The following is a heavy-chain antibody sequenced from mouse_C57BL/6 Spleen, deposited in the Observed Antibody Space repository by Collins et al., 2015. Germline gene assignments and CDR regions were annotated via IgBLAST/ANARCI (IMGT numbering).Heavy chain of an antibody. CDR2: IRLKSDNYAT. CDR3: TGGWDAFDY. Sequence: EVKLEESGGGLVQPGGSMKLSCVASGFTFSNYWMNWVRQSPEKGLEWVAQIRLKSDNYATHYAESVKGRFTTSRDDSKSSVYLQMNNLRAEDTGIYYCTGGWDAFDYWGQGTTLTVSS. V-gene: IGHV6-3*01. CDR1: GFTFSNYW. D-gene: IGHD4-1*01. J-gene: IGHJ2*01.